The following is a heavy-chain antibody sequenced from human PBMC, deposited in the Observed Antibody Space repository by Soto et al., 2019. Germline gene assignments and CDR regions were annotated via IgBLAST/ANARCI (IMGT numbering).Heavy chain of an antibody. CDR3: ARRDRFGIAAAARDWYFDL. CDR2: IYYSGST. V-gene: IGHV4-59*01. D-gene: IGHD6-13*01. J-gene: IGHJ2*01. CDR1: GGSISSYY. Sequence: QVQLQESGPGLVKPSETLSLTCTVSGGSISSYYWSWIRQPPGKGLEWIGYIYYSGSTNYNPSLKSRVTISVDTSKNQFSLKLSSVTAADTAVYYCARRDRFGIAAAARDWYFDLWGRGTLVTVSS.